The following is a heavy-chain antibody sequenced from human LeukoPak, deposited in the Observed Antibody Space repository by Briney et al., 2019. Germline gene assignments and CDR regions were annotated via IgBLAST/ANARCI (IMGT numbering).Heavy chain of an antibody. J-gene: IGHJ5*02. Sequence: PGGSLRLSCAASGFTFSSYSMNWVRQAPGKGLEWVSSISSSSSYIYYADSVKGRFTISRDNAKNSLYLQMNSLRAEDTAVYYCAREAGTSYDWFDPWGQGTLVTVSP. CDR1: GFTFSSYS. V-gene: IGHV3-21*01. CDR2: ISSSSSYI. CDR3: AREAGTSYDWFDP. D-gene: IGHD6-19*01.